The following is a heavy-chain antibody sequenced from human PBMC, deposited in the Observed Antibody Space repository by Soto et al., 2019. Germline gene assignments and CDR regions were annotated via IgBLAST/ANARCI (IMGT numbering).Heavy chain of an antibody. J-gene: IGHJ4*02. CDR1: GFTFSDYA. CDR3: AKGERQWLVTSDFNY. V-gene: IGHV3-30*18. Sequence: VQLVESGGGVVQPGRSLRLSCAASGFTFSDYAMHWVRQAPGKGLEWVAVVSHDGRYTHYADSVKGRFTISRDSSKNTVSLEMTSLRAEDTAVYYCAKGERQWLVTSDFNYWGQGALFTVSS. CDR2: VSHDGRYT. D-gene: IGHD6-19*01.